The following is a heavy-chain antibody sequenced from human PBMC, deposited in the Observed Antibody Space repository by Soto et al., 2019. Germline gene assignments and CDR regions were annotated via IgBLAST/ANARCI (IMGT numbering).Heavy chain of an antibody. CDR1: GFTLSSYW. D-gene: IGHD2-2*01. J-gene: IGHJ6*02. CDR3: ARWPPGRIVVVPADSGGMDV. CDR2: INSDGSST. V-gene: IGHV3-74*01. Sequence: PGGYLRLSCAASGFTLSSYWMHWVRQAPGKGLVWVSRINSDGSSTNYADSVKGRFTISRDNAKNTLYLQMNSLRAEDTAVYYCARWPPGRIVVVPADSGGMDVWCQGTTVTVSS.